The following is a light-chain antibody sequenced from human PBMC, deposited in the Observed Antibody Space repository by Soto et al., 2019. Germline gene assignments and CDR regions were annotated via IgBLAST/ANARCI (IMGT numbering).Light chain of an antibody. CDR2: AAS. CDR1: QGISRS. Sequence: DIQMTQSPSSLSASVGDRVTITFGASQGISRSLAWYQQKPGKAPKLLIYAASSLQSGVPSRFSGSGFGTDFTLTINSLQPEDFASYYCQQADSFPITFGQGTRLEIK. CDR3: QQADSFPIT. J-gene: IGKJ5*01. V-gene: IGKV1-12*01.